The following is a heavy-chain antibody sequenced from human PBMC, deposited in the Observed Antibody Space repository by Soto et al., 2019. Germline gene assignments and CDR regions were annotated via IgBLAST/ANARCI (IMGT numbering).Heavy chain of an antibody. V-gene: IGHV1-69*02. CDR1: GGTFSSYT. CDR2: IIPILGIA. CDR3: ARSGDLGYYYMDV. Sequence: QVQLVQSGAEVKKPGSSVKVSCKASGGTFSSYTISWVRQAPGQGLEWMGRIIPILGIANYAQKFQGRVTITADKSTSTAYMELSSLRSEDTAVYYCARSGDLGYYYMDVWGKGTKVTVSS. J-gene: IGHJ6*03. D-gene: IGHD3-10*01.